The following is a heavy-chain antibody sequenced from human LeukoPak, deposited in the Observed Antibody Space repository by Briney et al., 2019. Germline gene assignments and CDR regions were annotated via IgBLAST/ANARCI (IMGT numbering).Heavy chain of an antibody. CDR3: ARVLGNYVWGSYRYDYYFDY. J-gene: IGHJ4*02. Sequence: ASVKVSCKASGGTFSSYAISWVRQAPGQGLEWMGRIIPIFGTANYAQKLQGRVTITTDESTSTAYMELSSLRSEDTAVYYCARVLGNYVWGSYRYDYYFDYWGQGTLVTVSS. CDR1: GGTFSSYA. V-gene: IGHV1-69*05. CDR2: IIPIFGTA. D-gene: IGHD3-16*02.